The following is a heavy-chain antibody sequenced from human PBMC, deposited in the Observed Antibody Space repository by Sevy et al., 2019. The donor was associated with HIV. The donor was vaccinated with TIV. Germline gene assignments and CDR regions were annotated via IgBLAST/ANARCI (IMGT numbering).Heavy chain of an antibody. V-gene: IGHV3-23*01. Sequence: GGSLRLSCAVSGFNFNIYSMSWIRQAPGKGLEWVSALSFGCGKINYADSVKGRFIISRDDSKNTLYLQMNSLRAEDTAVYFCAREGCTRPHDYWGQGTLVTVSS. CDR2: LSFGCGKI. D-gene: IGHD2-8*01. CDR1: GFNFNIYS. J-gene: IGHJ4*02. CDR3: AREGCTRPHDY.